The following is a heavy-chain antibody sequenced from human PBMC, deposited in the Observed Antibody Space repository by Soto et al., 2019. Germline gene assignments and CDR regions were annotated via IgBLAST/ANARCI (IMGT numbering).Heavy chain of an antibody. CDR3: ARPVGVDQQLVHNASDT. V-gene: IGHV4-39*01. Sequence: SETLSLTCTVSGGSISSGTYYWGWIRQPPGKGLEWIGTIYYTGYTYYSPSLKSRVTISVDTSKSQFSLKVSSVTAADTAVYYCARPVGVDQQLVHNASDTWGQATMVTVPS. CDR2: IYYTGYT. CDR1: GGSISSGTYY. J-gene: IGHJ3*02. D-gene: IGHD6-13*01.